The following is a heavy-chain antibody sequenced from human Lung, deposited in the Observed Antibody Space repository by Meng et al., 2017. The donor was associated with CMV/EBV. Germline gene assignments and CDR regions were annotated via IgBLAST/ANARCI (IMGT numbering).Heavy chain of an antibody. V-gene: IGHV1-2*02. D-gene: IGHD7-27*01. CDR2: IHPNTGGT. CDR3: ARDDNWGPDY. J-gene: IGHJ4*02. CDR1: GYTFTGHY. Sequence: SVXVSCKASGYTFTGHYMHWVRQAPGQGLEWMGWIHPNTGGTNYAQNFQGRVTLTRDTSIRTVYMELSSLRSDDTAMYYCARDDNWGPDYWGEGTLVTVSS.